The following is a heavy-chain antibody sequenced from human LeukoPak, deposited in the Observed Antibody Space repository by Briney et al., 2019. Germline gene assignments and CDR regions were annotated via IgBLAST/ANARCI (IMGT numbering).Heavy chain of an antibody. CDR2: IYYSGNT. D-gene: IGHD4-23*01. V-gene: IGHV4-30-4*01. Sequence: SETLSLTCTVSGGSISSGDYYWSWIRQPPGKGLVWIGYIYYSGNTYYNPSLKSRVTISVDTSKNQFSLNLSSVTAADTAVYYCARDNPNSDFDYWGQRTLVTVSS. CDR1: GGSISSGDYY. CDR3: ARDNPNSDFDY. J-gene: IGHJ4*02.